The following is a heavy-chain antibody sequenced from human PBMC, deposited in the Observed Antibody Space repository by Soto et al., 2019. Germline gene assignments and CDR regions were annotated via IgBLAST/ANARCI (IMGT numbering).Heavy chain of an antibody. V-gene: IGHV4-31*03. D-gene: IGHD3-10*01. CDR3: ARVESSLAAGDLDY. Sequence: SETLSLTCTVSGGSISSGGYYWSWIRQHPGKGLEWIGYIYYSGSTYYNPSLKSRVTISVDTSKNQFSLKLSSVTAADTAVYYCARVESSLAAGDLDYWGQGTLVTVSS. CDR2: IYYSGST. J-gene: IGHJ4*02. CDR1: GGSISSGGYY.